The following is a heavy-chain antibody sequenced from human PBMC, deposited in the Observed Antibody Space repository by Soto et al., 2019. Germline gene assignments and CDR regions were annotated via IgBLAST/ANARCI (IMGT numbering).Heavy chain of an antibody. J-gene: IGHJ5*02. CDR3: ARVRVSGYEFDP. V-gene: IGHV3-74*01. D-gene: IGHD5-12*01. CDR1: GFTFSSYW. Sequence: EAQLVESGGGLVQPGGSLRLSCAASGFTFSSYWMHWVRQAPGKGLVWVSRINPDGRTTNYADSVKGRFIISRDNANDTLFLQMNSLRAEDTAVYYCARVRVSGYEFDPWGQGTLITVSS. CDR2: INPDGRTT.